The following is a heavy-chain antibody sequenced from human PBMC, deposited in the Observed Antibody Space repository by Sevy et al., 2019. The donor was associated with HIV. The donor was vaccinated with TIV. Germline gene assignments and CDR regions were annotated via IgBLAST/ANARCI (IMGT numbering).Heavy chain of an antibody. D-gene: IGHD2-15*01. J-gene: IGHJ6*02. V-gene: IGHV1-8*01. CDR3: ARWCGTSYYYYHAMDV. Sequence: ASVKVSCKASGYTFTSYDIHWVRQATGQGLEWMGWMSAQSGNTGYAQKFQGRVTMTRDTSISTAYMELSSLRSDDTAVYYCARWCGTSYYYYHAMDVWGQGTTVTVSS. CDR2: MSAQSGNT. CDR1: GYTFTSYD.